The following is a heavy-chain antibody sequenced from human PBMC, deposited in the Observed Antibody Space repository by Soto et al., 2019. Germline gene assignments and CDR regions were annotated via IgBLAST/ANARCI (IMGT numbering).Heavy chain of an antibody. CDR3: ARALMEDIVLMVYPYAFDI. CDR1: GFTFSSYW. V-gene: IGHV3-74*01. J-gene: IGHJ3*02. D-gene: IGHD2-8*01. Sequence: GGSLRLSCAASGFTFSSYWMHWVRQAPGKGLVWVSRINSDGSSTSYADSVKGRFTISRDNAKNTLYLQMNSLRAEDTAVYYCARALMEDIVLMVYPYAFDIWGQGTMVTVSS. CDR2: INSDGSST.